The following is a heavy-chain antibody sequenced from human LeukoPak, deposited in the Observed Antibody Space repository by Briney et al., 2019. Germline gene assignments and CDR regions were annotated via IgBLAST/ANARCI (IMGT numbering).Heavy chain of an antibody. Sequence: GGSLRLSCAASGFTFSNYWMSWVRQAPGKGLEWVANIKQDGSEKYYADSVKGRFTISRDNSKNTLYLQMNSLRAEDTAVYYCARDRAAADLDYWGQGTLVTVSS. CDR1: GFTFSNYW. CDR2: IKQDGSEK. J-gene: IGHJ4*02. V-gene: IGHV3-7*01. CDR3: ARDRAAADLDY. D-gene: IGHD6-13*01.